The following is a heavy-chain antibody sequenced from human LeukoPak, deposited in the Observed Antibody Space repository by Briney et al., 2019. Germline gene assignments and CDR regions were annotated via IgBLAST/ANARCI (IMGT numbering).Heavy chain of an antibody. V-gene: IGHV1-18*01. D-gene: IGHD4-17*01. CDR3: ARGTDYGDYVRIPEVY. Sequence: ASVKVSCKASGYTFTSYGISWVRQAPGQGLEWMGWISAYNGNTNYAQKLQGRVTMTTDTSTSTAYMELRSLRSDDTAVYYCARGTDYGDYVRIPEVYWGQGTLVTVSS. CDR1: GYTFTSYG. J-gene: IGHJ4*02. CDR2: ISAYNGNT.